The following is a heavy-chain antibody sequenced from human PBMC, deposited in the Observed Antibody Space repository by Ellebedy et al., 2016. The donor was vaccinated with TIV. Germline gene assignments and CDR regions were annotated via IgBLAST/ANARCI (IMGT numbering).Heavy chain of an antibody. Sequence: AASVKVSCKASGYIFTNYDINWVRQAPGQGLEWMGWISPYNDHTDYAQNFQGRVTVTFDTSTTTAYMELRGLRSDDTAIYYCARRLDGSNPDAFHVWGQGTMVTVSS. CDR1: GYIFTNYD. J-gene: IGHJ3*01. D-gene: IGHD3-16*01. CDR3: ARRLDGSNPDAFHV. V-gene: IGHV1-18*01. CDR2: ISPYNDHT.